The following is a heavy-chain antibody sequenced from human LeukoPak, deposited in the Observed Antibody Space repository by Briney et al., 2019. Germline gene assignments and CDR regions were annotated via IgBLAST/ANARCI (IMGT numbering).Heavy chain of an antibody. CDR1: GGSISSYY. J-gene: IGHJ3*02. D-gene: IGHD2-21*01. V-gene: IGHV4-59*01. CDR2: IYYSGST. Sequence: TPSETLSLTCTVSGGSISSYYWSWIRQPPGKGLEWIGYIYYSGSTNYNPSLKSRVTISVDTSKNQFSLKLSSVTAADTAVYYCARVAGIHIVVERRAFDIWGQGTMVTV. CDR3: ARVAGIHIVVERRAFDI.